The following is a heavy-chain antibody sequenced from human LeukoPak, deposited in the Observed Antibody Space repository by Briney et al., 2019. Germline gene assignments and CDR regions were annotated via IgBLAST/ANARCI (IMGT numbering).Heavy chain of an antibody. CDR1: GYTLTELS. D-gene: IGHD6-19*01. Sequence: ASVNVSCKVSGYTLTELSMHWVRQAPGKGLEWMGGFDPEDGETIYAQKFQGRVTMTEDTSTDTAYMELSSLRSEDTAVYYCATEAVAGRSYYYGMDVWGQGTTVTVSS. CDR2: FDPEDGET. J-gene: IGHJ6*02. V-gene: IGHV1-24*01. CDR3: ATEAVAGRSYYYGMDV.